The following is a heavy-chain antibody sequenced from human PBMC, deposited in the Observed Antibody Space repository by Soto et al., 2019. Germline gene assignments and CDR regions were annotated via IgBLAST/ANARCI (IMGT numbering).Heavy chain of an antibody. V-gene: IGHV1-18*01. CDR3: ARAGQYYDSSGYAD. CDR2: ISAYNGNT. Sequence: QVQLVQSGTEVKKPGASMKVSCKASGYSFATSGISWVRQAPGQGLEWMGWISAYNGNTNYDPKLQYRFIMTTDTSTGTAYLELRSLRSDDTAVYYCARAGQYYDSSGYADWGQGTLVTVSS. D-gene: IGHD3-22*01. J-gene: IGHJ4*02. CDR1: GYSFATSG.